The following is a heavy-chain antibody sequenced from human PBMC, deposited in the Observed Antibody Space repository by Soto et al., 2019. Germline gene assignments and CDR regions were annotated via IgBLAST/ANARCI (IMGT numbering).Heavy chain of an antibody. D-gene: IGHD6-13*01. CDR3: ARGLIAAAGNYWFDP. V-gene: IGHV4-31*03. CDR2: IYYSGST. Sequence: PSETLSLTCTVSGGSISSGGYYWSWIRQHPGKGLEWIGYIYYSGSTYYNPSLKSRVTISVDTSKNQFSLKLSSVTAADTAVYYCARGLIAAAGNYWFDPWGQGTLVTVSS. J-gene: IGHJ5*02. CDR1: GGSISSGGYY.